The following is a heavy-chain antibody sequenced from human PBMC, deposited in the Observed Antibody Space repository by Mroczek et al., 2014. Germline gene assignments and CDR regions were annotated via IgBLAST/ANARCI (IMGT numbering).Heavy chain of an antibody. CDR3: AREVRDTGMVIDYYYYYMDV. V-gene: IGHV4-59*01. CDR2: ISYSEGT. D-gene: IGHD5-18*01. CDR1: GDSITTYY. J-gene: IGHJ6*03. Sequence: QVQLQQSGPGLVKPSETLSLTCTVSGDSITTYYWSWIRQPPGKGLEWIGYISYSEGTNYNPSLKSRVTISVDTSKNQFSLKLNSVTAADTAVYYCAREVRDTGMVIDYYYYYMDVWGKGTTVTVSS.